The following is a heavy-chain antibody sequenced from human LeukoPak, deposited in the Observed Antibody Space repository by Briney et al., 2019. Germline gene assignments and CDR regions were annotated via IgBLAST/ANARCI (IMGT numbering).Heavy chain of an antibody. V-gene: IGHV1-18*01. CDR1: GYTFTSYG. J-gene: IGHJ4*02. CDR3: ARTPPPTIVGAHYFDY. CDR2: ISTYNGYT. Sequence: ASVKVSCKASGYTFTSYGINWVRQAPGQGLEWMGWISTYNGYTNYAQNLQGRVTMTTDTSASTVYLELRSLRSDDTAVYYCARTPPPTIVGAHYFDYWGQGTLVAVSS. D-gene: IGHD1-26*01.